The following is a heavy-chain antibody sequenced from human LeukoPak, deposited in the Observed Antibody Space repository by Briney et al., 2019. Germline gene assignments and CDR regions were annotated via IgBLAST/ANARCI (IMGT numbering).Heavy chain of an antibody. J-gene: IGHJ6*02. Sequence: SETLSLTCTVSGGSISSGDYYWSWIRQPPGKGLEWIGYIYYSGSTYYNPSLKSRVTISVDTSKNQFSLKLSSVTAADTAVYYCARGSYYDFWSGYSDYYYGMDVWGQGTTVTVSS. CDR3: ARGSYYDFWSGYSDYYYGMDV. CDR2: IYYSGST. D-gene: IGHD3-3*01. V-gene: IGHV4-30-4*01. CDR1: GGSISSGDYY.